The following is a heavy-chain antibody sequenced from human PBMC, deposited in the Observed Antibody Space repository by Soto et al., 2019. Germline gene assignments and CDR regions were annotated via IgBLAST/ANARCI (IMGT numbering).Heavy chain of an antibody. CDR1: GGSISSGGYS. D-gene: IGHD3-10*01. CDR2: IYHSGST. CDR3: ARARRGVIHRGHNWFDP. V-gene: IGHV4-30-2*01. Sequence: QLQLQESGSGLVKPSQTLSLTCAVSGGSISSGGYSWSWIRQPPGKGLEWIRYIYHSGSTYYNPSLKSRVTISVDRSKNQFSLKLSSVTAADTAVYYCARARRGVIHRGHNWFDPWGQGTLVTVSS. J-gene: IGHJ5*02.